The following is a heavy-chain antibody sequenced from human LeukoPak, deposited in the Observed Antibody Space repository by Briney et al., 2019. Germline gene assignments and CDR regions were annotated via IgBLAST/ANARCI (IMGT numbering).Heavy chain of an antibody. Sequence: GGSLRLSCAASGFTFSSHAMHWVRQAPGKGLEWVSAINGSGGSTYYADSVKGRFTISRDNAKNLLYLQMNSLRAEDTAVYYCARDDFWSGYAMYYYYGMDVWGQGTTVTVSS. CDR1: GFTFSSHA. CDR3: ARDDFWSGYAMYYYYGMDV. CDR2: INGSGGST. V-gene: IGHV3-23*01. J-gene: IGHJ6*02. D-gene: IGHD3-3*01.